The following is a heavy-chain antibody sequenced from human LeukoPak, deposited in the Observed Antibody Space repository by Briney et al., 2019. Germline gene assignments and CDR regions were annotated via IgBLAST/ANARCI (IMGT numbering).Heavy chain of an antibody. V-gene: IGHV4-59*12. CDR3: ARETGSGYGVGY. CDR1: GGSISSYY. Sequence: SETLSLTCTVSGGSISSYYWSWIRQPPGKGLEWIGYIYYSGSTNYNPSLKSRVTISVDTSKNQFSLNLTSVTAADTAVYYCARETGSGYGVGYWGRGTLVTVSS. D-gene: IGHD3-22*01. J-gene: IGHJ4*02. CDR2: IYYSGST.